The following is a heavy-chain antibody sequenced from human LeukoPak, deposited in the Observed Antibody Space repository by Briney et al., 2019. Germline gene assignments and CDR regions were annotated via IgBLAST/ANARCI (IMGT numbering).Heavy chain of an antibody. CDR1: GFNFSSHA. D-gene: IGHD1-1*01. CDR2: VTGSGGGT. CDR3: AKDLNGWNDVGGWSDP. J-gene: IGHJ5*02. V-gene: IGHV3-23*01. Sequence: GRSLRLSCAASGFNFSSHAMTWLRQAPGQGLEWVSTVTGSGGGTYYADSVKGRFTISRDNSKNTLYLQMSRLRAEDTAVYYCAKDLNGWNDVGGWSDPWGQGTRVTVSS.